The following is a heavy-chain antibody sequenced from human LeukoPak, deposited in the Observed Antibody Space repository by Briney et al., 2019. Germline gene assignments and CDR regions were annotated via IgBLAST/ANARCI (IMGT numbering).Heavy chain of an antibody. CDR2: INHSGST. J-gene: IGHJ4*02. D-gene: IGHD3-10*01. V-gene: IGHV4-34*01. Sequence: PSETLSLTCAVYGGSFSGYYWSWIRQPPGKGLEWIGEINHSGSTNYNPSLKSRVTISVDTSKNQFSLKLSSVTAADTAVYYCARSITMVRGVIPQHFDYWGQGTLVIVSS. CDR3: ARSITMVRGVIPQHFDY. CDR1: GGSFSGYY.